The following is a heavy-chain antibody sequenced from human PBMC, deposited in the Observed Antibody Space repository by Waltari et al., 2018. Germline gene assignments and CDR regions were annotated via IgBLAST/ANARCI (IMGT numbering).Heavy chain of an antibody. CDR1: GFTFSSYW. CDR2: IKQDGSEK. J-gene: IGHJ4*02. V-gene: IGHV3-7*01. D-gene: IGHD3-16*01. CDR3: ARDMNDDPPDY. Sequence: EVQLVESGGGLVQPGGSLRLSCAASGFTFSSYWMSWVRQAPGKGLEWVANIKQDGSEKYYVDSVKGRFTISRDNAKNSLYLQMNSLRAEDTAVYDCARDMNDDPPDYWGQGTLVTVSS.